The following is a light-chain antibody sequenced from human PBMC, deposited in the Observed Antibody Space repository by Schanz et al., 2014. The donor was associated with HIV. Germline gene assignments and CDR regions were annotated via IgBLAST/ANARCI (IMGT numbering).Light chain of an antibody. J-gene: IGLJ3*02. Sequence: QSVLTQPPSVSGAPGQRVTISCTGSSSNIGAGYDVHWYQQLPGTAPKLLIYGNSNRPSGVPDRFSGSKSGTSASLAISGLQSEDEADYYCTTWDDSLKGWVFGGGTQLTVL. CDR1: SSNIGAGYD. CDR3: TTWDDSLKGWV. V-gene: IGLV1-40*01. CDR2: GNS.